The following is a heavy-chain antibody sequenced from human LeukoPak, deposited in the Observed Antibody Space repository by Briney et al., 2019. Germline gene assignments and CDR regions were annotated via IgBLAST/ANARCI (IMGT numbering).Heavy chain of an antibody. J-gene: IGHJ4*02. D-gene: IGHD2-2*01. V-gene: IGHV3-74*01. CDR1: GFTFSSYW. Sequence: GGSLRLSCAASGFTFSSYWMHWVRQVPGKGLVWVSRINSDGSSTNYADSVRGRFSISRDNAKNTLYLQMDSLRAEDTAVYYCVRGLSGYASSLGYWGQGTLVTVSA. CDR3: VRGLSGYASSLGY. CDR2: INSDGSST.